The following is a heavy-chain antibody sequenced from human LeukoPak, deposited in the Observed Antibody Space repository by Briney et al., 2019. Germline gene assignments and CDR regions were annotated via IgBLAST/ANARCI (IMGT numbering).Heavy chain of an antibody. CDR3: ARRSGWYNGHDAFDI. D-gene: IGHD6-19*01. J-gene: IGHJ3*02. CDR2: ISDSGRNT. CDR1: GFPFSTYS. Sequence: GGSLRLSCAASGFPFSTYSMNWVRQAPGEGLEWVSSISDSGRNTYYTESVKGRFTISRDNAKNSLFLQMNALRAEDTAVYYCARRSGWYNGHDAFDIWGQGTMVTVSS. V-gene: IGHV3-21*04.